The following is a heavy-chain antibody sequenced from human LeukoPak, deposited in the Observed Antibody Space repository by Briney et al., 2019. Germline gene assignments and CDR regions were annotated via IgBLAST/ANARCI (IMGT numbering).Heavy chain of an antibody. V-gene: IGHV4-59*01. J-gene: IGHJ4*02. CDR3: ARASLDSSGRFDY. Sequence: SETLSLTCTVSGGSISSYYWSWIRQSPGKGLEWIGYIYYGGSTDYNPSLKSRVTISKDTSKTQFSLRLSSVTAADTAVYYCARASLDSSGRFDYWGQGTLVTVSS. D-gene: IGHD3-22*01. CDR1: GGSISSYY. CDR2: IYYGGST.